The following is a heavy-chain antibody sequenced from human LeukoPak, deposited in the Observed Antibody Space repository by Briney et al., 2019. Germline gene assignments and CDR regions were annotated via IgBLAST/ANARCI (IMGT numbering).Heavy chain of an antibody. D-gene: IGHD3-3*01. J-gene: IGHJ5*02. V-gene: IGHV4-59*12. Sequence: LETLSVTCTVSGGSISSYYWSWIRQPPGKGLEWIGYIYDSGSTNYNPSLTSRVTISVEPSKNQFSLKLSSVTAADTAVYYCARGAHVLRFLEWSPPGWFAPWGQGTLVTVSS. CDR3: ARGAHVLRFLEWSPPGWFAP. CDR1: GGSISSYY. CDR2: IYDSGST.